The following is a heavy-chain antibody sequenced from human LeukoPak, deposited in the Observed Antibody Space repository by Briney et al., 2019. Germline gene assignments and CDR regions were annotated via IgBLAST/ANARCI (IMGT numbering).Heavy chain of an antibody. CDR1: GGSISSGSYY. CDR3: ARVFGDFWSGHDAFDI. CDR2: IYTSGST. J-gene: IGHJ3*02. D-gene: IGHD3-3*01. Sequence: SKTLSLTCTVSGGSISSGSYYWSWIRQPAGKGLEWIGRIYTSGSTNYNPSLKSRVTISVDTSKNQFSLKLSSVTAADTAVYSCARVFGDFWSGHDAFDIWGQGTMVTVSS. V-gene: IGHV4-61*02.